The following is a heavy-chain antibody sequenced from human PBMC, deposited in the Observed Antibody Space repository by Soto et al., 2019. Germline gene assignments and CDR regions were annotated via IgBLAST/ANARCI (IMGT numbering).Heavy chain of an antibody. J-gene: IGHJ4*02. D-gene: IGHD5-12*01. CDR2: IIPVFGRP. CDR1: GGTFSSFG. V-gene: IGHV1-69*13. Sequence: ASVKVSCKASGGTFSSFGISWVRQAPGQGLEWMGGIIPVFGRPSYAQRFRGRLTITADESTNTGYMELIDLRSEDTAVYYCAREGSGYNFWGQGTQVTVSS. CDR3: AREGSGYNF.